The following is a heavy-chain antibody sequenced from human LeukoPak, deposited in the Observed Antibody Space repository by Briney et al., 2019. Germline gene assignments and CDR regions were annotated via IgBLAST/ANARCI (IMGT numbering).Heavy chain of an antibody. CDR3: ARELRIAARPFHFDS. J-gene: IGHJ4*02. CDR2: IKQDGSEK. CDR1: GFTFSSYW. V-gene: IGHV3-7*01. Sequence: PGGSLRLSCAASGFTFSSYWMSWVRQAPGKGLEWVANIKQDGSEKYYVDSVKGRFTISRDNAKNSLYLQMNSLRAEDTAVYYCARELRIAARPFHFDSWGQGSLVTVSS. D-gene: IGHD6-6*01.